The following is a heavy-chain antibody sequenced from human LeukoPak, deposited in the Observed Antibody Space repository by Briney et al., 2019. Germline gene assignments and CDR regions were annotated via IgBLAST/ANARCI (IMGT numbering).Heavy chain of an antibody. J-gene: IGHJ4*02. V-gene: IGHV4-61*02. D-gene: IGHD3-3*01. CDR3: ARDRHDFWSGPAYFDY. CDR2: LYTSGST. CDR1: GGSISSGSYY. Sequence: PSQTLSLTCTVSGGSISSGSYYWSWIRQPAGKGLEWIGRLYTSGSTNYNPSLKSRVTISVDTSKNQFSLKLSSVTAADTAVYYCARDRHDFWSGPAYFDYWGQGTLVTVSS.